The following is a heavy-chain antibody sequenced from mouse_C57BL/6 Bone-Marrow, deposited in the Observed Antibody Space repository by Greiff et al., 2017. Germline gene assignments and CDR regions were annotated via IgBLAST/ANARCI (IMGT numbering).Heavy chain of an antibody. Sequence: VQLQQSGAELVRPGASVKLSCTASGFNIKDDYMHWVKQRPEQGLEWIGWIDPANGDTEYASKFQGKATITADTSSNTAYLQLSSLTSEDTAVYYCTSPGGYFDYWGQGTTLTVSS. CDR2: IDPANGDT. J-gene: IGHJ2*01. CDR1: GFNIKDDY. V-gene: IGHV14-4*01. CDR3: TSPGGYFDY.